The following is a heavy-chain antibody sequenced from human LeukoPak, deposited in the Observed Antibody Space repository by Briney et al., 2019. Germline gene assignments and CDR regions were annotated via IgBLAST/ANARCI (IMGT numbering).Heavy chain of an antibody. J-gene: IGHJ6*03. CDR1: GGTFIIYA. Sequence: SVKVSCKASGGTFIIYAISWVRQAPGQGLEWMGGIIPIFGTANYAQKFQGRVTITAEKSTRTAYMELSSLRSEDTAVYYCASVRRADAAGYYYYYYMDVWGKGTTVTVSS. V-gene: IGHV1-69*06. D-gene: IGHD1-14*01. CDR3: ASVRRADAAGYYYYYYMDV. CDR2: IIPIFGTA.